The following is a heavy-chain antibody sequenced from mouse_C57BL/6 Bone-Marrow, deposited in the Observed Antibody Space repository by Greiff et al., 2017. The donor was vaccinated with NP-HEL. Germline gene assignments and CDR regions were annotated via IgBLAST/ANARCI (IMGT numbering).Heavy chain of an antibody. CDR3: ASKDLIYYDSGSSMDY. D-gene: IGHD2-4*01. Sequence: QVQLQQSGAELVKPGASVKLSCKASGYTFTSYWMHWVKQRPGQGLEWIGMIHPNSGSTNYNEKFKSKATLTVDKSTSTAYMQLSSRTSEDSAVYDCASKDLIYYDSGSSMDYWGPGTSVTVSS. CDR2: IHPNSGST. CDR1: GYTFTSYW. J-gene: IGHJ4*01. V-gene: IGHV1-64*01.